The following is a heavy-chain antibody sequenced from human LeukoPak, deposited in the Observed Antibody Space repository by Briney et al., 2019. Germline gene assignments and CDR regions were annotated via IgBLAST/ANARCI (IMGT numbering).Heavy chain of an antibody. CDR2: ISSSSDYI. CDR3: ARTPGERYCSGGSCYFHYYFMDV. Sequence: GALRLSCAASRFTFSTYSMNWVRQAPGKGLEWVSSISSSSDYIYYADSVKGRFSITRDNARNSLYLQMNSLRAEDTAVYYCARTPGERYCSGGSCYFHYYFMDVCSEGTTVTVS. J-gene: IGHJ6*03. CDR1: RFTFSTYS. V-gene: IGHV3-21*01. D-gene: IGHD2-15*01.